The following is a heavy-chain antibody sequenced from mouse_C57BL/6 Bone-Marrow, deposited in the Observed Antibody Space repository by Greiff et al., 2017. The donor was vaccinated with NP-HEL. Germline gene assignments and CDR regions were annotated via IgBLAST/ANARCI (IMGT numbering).Heavy chain of an antibody. J-gene: IGHJ3*01. CDR3: ARRGWLLAWFAY. D-gene: IGHD2-3*01. V-gene: IGHV1-50*01. CDR2: IDPSDSYT. Sequence: VKMKQPGAELVKPGASVKLSCKASGYTFTSYWMQWVKQRPGQGLEWIGEIDPSDSYTKYNQKFKGKATLTVDTSSSTAYMQLSSLTSEDSAVYYCARRGWLLAWFAYWGQGTLVTVSA. CDR1: GYTFTSYW.